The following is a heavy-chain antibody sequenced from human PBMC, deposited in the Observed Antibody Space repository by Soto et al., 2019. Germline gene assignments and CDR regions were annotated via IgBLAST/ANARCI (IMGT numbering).Heavy chain of an antibody. CDR3: AKDRSKWELPRVRGWYFDL. CDR2: ISGSGGST. J-gene: IGHJ2*01. V-gene: IGHV3-23*01. D-gene: IGHD1-26*01. CDR1: GFTFSSYA. Sequence: GGSLRLSCAASGFTFSSYAMSWVRQAPGKGLEWVLAISGSGGSTYYADSVKGRFTISRDNSKNTLYLQMNSLRAEDTAVYYCAKDRSKWELPRVRGWYFDLWGRGTLVTVSS.